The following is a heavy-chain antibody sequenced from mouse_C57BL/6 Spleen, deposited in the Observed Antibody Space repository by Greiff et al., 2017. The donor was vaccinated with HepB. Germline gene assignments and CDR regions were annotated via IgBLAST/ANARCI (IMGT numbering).Heavy chain of an antibody. J-gene: IGHJ4*01. D-gene: IGHD1-1*01. CDR1: GYTFTGYW. CDR2: ILPGSGST. CDR3: ARWPGTTVVARHAMDY. V-gene: IGHV1-9*01. Sequence: QVQLKESGAELMKPGASVKLSCKATGYTFTGYWIEWVKQRPGHGLEWIGEILPGSGSTNYNEKFKGKATFTADTSSNTAYMQLSSLTTEDSAIYYCARWPGTTVVARHAMDYWGQGTSVTVSS.